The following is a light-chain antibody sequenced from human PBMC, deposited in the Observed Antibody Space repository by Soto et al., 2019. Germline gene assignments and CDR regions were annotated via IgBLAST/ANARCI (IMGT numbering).Light chain of an antibody. Sequence: EFVLPQSPGTLSLSPGERATLSCRASQSVSSSFLAWYQQKPGQSPRLLIYDASNRATGIPARFSGSGSGTDFTLTISSLEPDDFAVYYCQQRADWPITFGQGTRLEI. V-gene: IGKV3D-20*02. CDR3: QQRADWPIT. CDR1: QSVSSSF. CDR2: DAS. J-gene: IGKJ5*01.